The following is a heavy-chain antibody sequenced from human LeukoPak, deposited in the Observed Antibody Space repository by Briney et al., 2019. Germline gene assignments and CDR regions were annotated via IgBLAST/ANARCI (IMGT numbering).Heavy chain of an antibody. CDR3: ARDERLLSFLK. CDR2: ISYDGSNK. Sequence: PGRSLRLSCAASGFTFSSYAMHWVRQAPGKGLEWVAVISYDGSNKYYADSVKGRFTISRHNSKNTLYLQMNSLRAEDTAIYYCARDERLLSFLKWGQGTLVTVSS. CDR1: GFTFSSYA. V-gene: IGHV3-30*04. D-gene: IGHD3-3*01. J-gene: IGHJ4*02.